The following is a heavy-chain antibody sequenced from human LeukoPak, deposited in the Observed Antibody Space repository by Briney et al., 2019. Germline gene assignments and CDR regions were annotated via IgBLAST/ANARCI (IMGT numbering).Heavy chain of an antibody. CDR1: GGSISSSNW. CDR3: ARAAGTSGYYYVPTPNRIKYFDY. CDR2: IYHSGST. Sequence: KPSGTLSLTCAVSGGSISSSNWWSWVRQTPGKGLEWIGEIYHSGSTNYNPSLKSRVTISVDTSKNQFSLKLSSVTAADTAVYYCARAAGTSGYYYVPTPNRIKYFDYWGQGTLVTVSS. V-gene: IGHV4-4*02. J-gene: IGHJ4*02. D-gene: IGHD3-22*01.